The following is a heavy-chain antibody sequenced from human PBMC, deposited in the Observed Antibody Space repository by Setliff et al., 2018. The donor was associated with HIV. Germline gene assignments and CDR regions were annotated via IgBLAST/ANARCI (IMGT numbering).Heavy chain of an antibody. V-gene: IGHV4-61*02. CDR3: VREATITSGYSGYAPPYFDY. CDR1: GGSISSGSYY. J-gene: IGHJ4*02. CDR2: IYTNGNT. Sequence: LSLTCTVSGGSISSGSYYWSWIRQPAGKGLEWIGRIYTNGNTNYNPSLRSRVTISIDTSKNQFSLKLNSVTAADTAVYYCVREATITSGYSGYAPPYFDYWGQGTLVTVSS. D-gene: IGHD5-12*01.